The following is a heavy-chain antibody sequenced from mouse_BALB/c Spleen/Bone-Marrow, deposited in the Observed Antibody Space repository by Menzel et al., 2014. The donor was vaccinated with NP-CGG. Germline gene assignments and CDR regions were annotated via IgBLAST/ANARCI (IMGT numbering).Heavy chain of an antibody. V-gene: IGHV4-1*02. D-gene: IGHD1-2*01. Sequence: EVKLEESGGGLVQPGGSLKLSCAASGFDFSRFWMTWVRQAPGKGLEWIGEINPDSITINYTPSLKDKFIISRDNAKNTLYLQMGKVRSEDTALYYCARLHYYGYVAYWGQGTSVTVSS. CDR3: ARLHYYGYVAY. CDR2: INPDSITI. J-gene: IGHJ4*01. CDR1: GFDFSRFW.